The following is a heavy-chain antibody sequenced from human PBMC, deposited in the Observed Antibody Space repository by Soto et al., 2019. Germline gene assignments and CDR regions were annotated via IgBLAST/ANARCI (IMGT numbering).Heavy chain of an antibody. CDR3: ARVPYPVGNDGLTQSEGY. D-gene: IGHD1-1*01. CDR1: GFTFSNYN. V-gene: IGHV3-48*02. J-gene: IGHJ4*02. CDR2: IDSSSTTI. Sequence: GGSLRLSCAASGFTFSNYNMNWVRQAPGKGLEWVSFIDSSSTTIYYADSVKGRFTISRDNAKNSLYLQMNSLRDEDAAVYYCARVPYPVGNDGLTQSEGYWGQGTLVTVSS.